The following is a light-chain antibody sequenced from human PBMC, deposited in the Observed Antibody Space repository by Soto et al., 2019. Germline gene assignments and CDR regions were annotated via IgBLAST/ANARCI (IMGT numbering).Light chain of an antibody. CDR2: TAS. J-gene: IGKJ4*01. V-gene: IGKV1-9*01. Sequence: DIQMTQSPSSLSASVGDRVTITCRASQGISSYLAWYQQKPGKAPKXLISTASSLQSGVPSRFSGSGSGTDFALTITSLQAEDFATYYCQQLRMYPSTFGGGTKVDIK. CDR3: QQLRMYPST. CDR1: QGISSY.